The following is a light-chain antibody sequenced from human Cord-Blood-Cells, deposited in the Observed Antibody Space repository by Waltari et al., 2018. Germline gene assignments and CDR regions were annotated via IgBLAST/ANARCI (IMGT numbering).Light chain of an antibody. CDR1: QSLLHSNGYNY. CDR3: MQALQTPYT. V-gene: IGKV2-28*01. CDR2: LGS. J-gene: IGKJ2*01. Sequence: DIVIIECPLAMLVTPGEPASISSRSSQSLLHSNGYNYLDWYLQKPGQSPQLLIYLGSNRASGVPDRFSGSGSGTDFTLKISRVKAEDVGVYYCMQALQTPYTFGQGTKLEIK.